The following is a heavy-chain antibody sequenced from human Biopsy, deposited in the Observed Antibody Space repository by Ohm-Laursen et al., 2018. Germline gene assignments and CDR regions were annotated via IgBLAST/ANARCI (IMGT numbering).Heavy chain of an antibody. CDR3: ARIPILVVPAAIVYRHRRHLQGLDV. D-gene: IGHD2-2*02. V-gene: IGHV2-70*16. J-gene: IGHJ6*02. CDR2: IDWDDAK. CDR1: GGSVSSGGFY. Sequence: TLSLTCTVSGGSVSSGGFYWSWIRQPPGKALEWLARIDWDDAKFYSESLKTRLTISKGTSENHVVLTLSDVAPVDTATYYCARIPILVVPAAIVYRHRRHLQGLDVWGQGTTVIVSS.